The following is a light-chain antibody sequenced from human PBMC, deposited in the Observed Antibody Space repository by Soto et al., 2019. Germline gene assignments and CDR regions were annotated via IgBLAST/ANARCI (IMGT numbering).Light chain of an antibody. Sequence: QSVLTQPPLASGTPGQRVTISCSGRIANIGTNYVYWDQHLPGTDPKLLIYRNDLRPSGVPDQFSGSKSVTSASLAISGLRSEDEADYYCATCDDSLNGPKLFGGGTKLTVL. J-gene: IGLJ2*01. CDR3: ATCDDSLNGPKL. CDR2: RND. CDR1: IANIGTNY. V-gene: IGLV1-47*01.